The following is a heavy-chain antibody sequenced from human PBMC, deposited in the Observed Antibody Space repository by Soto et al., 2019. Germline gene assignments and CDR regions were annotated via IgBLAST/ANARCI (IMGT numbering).Heavy chain of an antibody. V-gene: IGHV1-2*04. Sequence: QVRLVQSGAEVKKPGASVTVSCKASGYTFTGYYMHWVRQAPGQGLEWMGWINPNSGGTNYAQKFQGWVTMTRDTSISTAYMEMSRLRADDTAVYYCARFQGNYYGMDVWGQGTTVTVSS. CDR3: ARFQGNYYGMDV. J-gene: IGHJ6*02. CDR2: INPNSGGT. CDR1: GYTFTGYY.